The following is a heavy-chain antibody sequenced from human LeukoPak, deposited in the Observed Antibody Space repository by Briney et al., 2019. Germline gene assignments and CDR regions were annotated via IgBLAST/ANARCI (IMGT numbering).Heavy chain of an antibody. Sequence: GGSLRLSCAASGFTFSSYGMHWVRQAPGNGLEWVAFIRYDGGNKYYADSVKGRFTISRDNSKNTLYLQMNSLRAEDMALYYCAKNRIAAAGTDAFDMWGQGTMVTVSS. J-gene: IGHJ3*02. CDR2: IRYDGGNK. D-gene: IGHD6-13*01. V-gene: IGHV3-30*02. CDR3: AKNRIAAAGTDAFDM. CDR1: GFTFSSYG.